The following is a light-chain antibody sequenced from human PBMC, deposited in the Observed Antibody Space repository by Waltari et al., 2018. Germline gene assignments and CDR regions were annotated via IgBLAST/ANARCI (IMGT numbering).Light chain of an antibody. CDR2: VNSDGSH. V-gene: IGLV4-69*01. J-gene: IGLJ3*02. CDR3: QTGGHGTWV. CDR1: SGHSSNI. Sequence: QLVLTQSPSASASLGASVKLTCTLSSGHSSNIIAWLQQQPEKGTRYLMKVNSDGSHSKGDDIPDRFSGPSSGAERYLTIPSVQSEDEADYYCQTGGHGTWVFGGGTTLTVL.